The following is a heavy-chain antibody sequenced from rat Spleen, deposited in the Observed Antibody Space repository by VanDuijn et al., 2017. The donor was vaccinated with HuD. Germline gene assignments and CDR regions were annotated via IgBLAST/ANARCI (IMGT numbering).Heavy chain of an antibody. CDR1: GHSISSTYR. D-gene: IGHD1-12*02. Sequence: EVQLQESGPGLVKPSQSLSLTCSVSGHSISSTYRWNWIRKFPGNKLEWMGYINSAGTTIYSPSLKSRISITRDTSKNQFFLQVNSVTTEDTATYYCDASYDGTYYYFDYWGQGVMVTVSS. V-gene: IGHV3-3*01. CDR2: INSAGTT. CDR3: DASYDGTYYYFDY. J-gene: IGHJ2*01.